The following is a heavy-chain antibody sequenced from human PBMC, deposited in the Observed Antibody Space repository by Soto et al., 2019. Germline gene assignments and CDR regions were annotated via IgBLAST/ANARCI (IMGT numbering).Heavy chain of an antibody. V-gene: IGHV1-46*01. J-gene: IGHJ6*02. CDR2: INPSGFST. CDR1: GYTFSSSY. Sequence: QVQLVQSGAEVKKPGASVKISCKASGYTFSSSYIHWVLQAPGQGLEWMGLINPSGFSTDYAQTFQGRVTVTRDTATSTVYMELSSLRSEDTAVYYCASGGYTYGFSAMDVWGPGTTVAVSS. CDR3: ASGGYTYGFSAMDV. D-gene: IGHD5-18*01.